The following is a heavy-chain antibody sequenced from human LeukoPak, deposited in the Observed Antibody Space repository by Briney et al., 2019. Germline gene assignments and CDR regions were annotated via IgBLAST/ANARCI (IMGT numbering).Heavy chain of an antibody. Sequence: GGSLRLSCAASGFTFSSYSMNWVRQAPGKGLEWVSSISSSSSYIYYADSVKGRFTISRVNAKNSLYLQMNSLRAEDTAVYYCARDSYYYDSSGYYDYWGQGTLVTVSS. CDR1: GFTFSSYS. J-gene: IGHJ4*02. CDR3: ARDSYYYDSSGYYDY. D-gene: IGHD3-22*01. V-gene: IGHV3-21*01. CDR2: ISSSSSYI.